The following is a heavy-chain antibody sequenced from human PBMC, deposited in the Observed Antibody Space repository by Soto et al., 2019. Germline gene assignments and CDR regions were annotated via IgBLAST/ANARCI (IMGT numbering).Heavy chain of an antibody. V-gene: IGHV4-39*01. CDR2: IYYSGST. D-gene: IGHD3-22*01. J-gene: IGHJ4*02. Sequence: SETLSLTCTVSGGSISSSSYYWGWIRQPPGKGLEWIGSIYYSGSTYYNPSLKSRVTISVDTSKNQFSLRLSSVTAADTAVYYCASNPDYYDSSGYMDYWGQGTLVTVSS. CDR1: GGSISSSSYY. CDR3: ASNPDYYDSSGYMDY.